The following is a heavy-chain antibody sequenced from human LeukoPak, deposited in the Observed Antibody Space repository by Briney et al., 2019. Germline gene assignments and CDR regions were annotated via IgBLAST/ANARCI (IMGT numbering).Heavy chain of an antibody. CDR2: IYPGDSDT. CDR1: GYSFTSYW. V-gene: IGHV5-51*01. D-gene: IGHD6-19*01. Sequence: GESLKISCKGSGYSFTSYWIGWVRQMPGKGLEWMGIIYPGDSDTRYRPSFQGQVTISADKSNSTAYMQWGSLKASDAAMYYCERHIPGYSSGDAFDIWAQGTLVTVSS. J-gene: IGHJ3*02. CDR3: ERHIPGYSSGDAFDI.